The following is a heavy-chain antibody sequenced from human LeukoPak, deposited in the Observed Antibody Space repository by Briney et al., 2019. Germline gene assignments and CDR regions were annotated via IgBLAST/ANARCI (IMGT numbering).Heavy chain of an antibody. V-gene: IGHV3-48*04. Sequence: GGSLRLSCAASGFTLSNYNMDWVRQAPGKGLEWLSYIGSIGSPISYADSVKGRFTISRDNAKNSLSLQMNSLRAEDTAVYYCARLFGPTSDYYYMDVWGKGTTVTVSS. D-gene: IGHD3-10*01. CDR1: GFTLSNYN. J-gene: IGHJ6*03. CDR3: ARLFGPTSDYYYMDV. CDR2: IGSIGSPI.